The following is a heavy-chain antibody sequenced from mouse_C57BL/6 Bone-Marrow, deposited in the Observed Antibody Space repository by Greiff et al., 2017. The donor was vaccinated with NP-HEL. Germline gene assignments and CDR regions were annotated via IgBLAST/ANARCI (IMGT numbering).Heavy chain of an antibody. J-gene: IGHJ4*01. Sequence: DVKLVESGGGLVQPGGSLKLSCAASGFTFSDYYMYWVRHTPEQRLEWVAYISNGGGSTYYPDTVKGRFTLSRDNAKNTLYLQMSRLKSEDTDMYYCARLPLSLTTAYYAMDYWGQGTSVTVSS. D-gene: IGHD1-2*01. CDR1: GFTFSDYY. CDR2: ISNGGGST. CDR3: ARLPLSLTTAYYAMDY. V-gene: IGHV5-12*01.